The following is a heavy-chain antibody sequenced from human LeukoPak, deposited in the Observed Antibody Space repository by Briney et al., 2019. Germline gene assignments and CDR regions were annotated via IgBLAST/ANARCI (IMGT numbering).Heavy chain of an antibody. CDR3: ARGTPYSSGWYPPVRFDY. CDR1: GGSISSYY. Sequence: PSVTLSLTCTVSGGSISSYYWSWIRQPAGKGREWIGRFYTSGSINYNPSLKSRVTMSVDTSKNQFTLKMSPVTAADTAVYYCARGTPYSSGWYPPVRFDYWGQGTLVTVSS. D-gene: IGHD6-19*01. J-gene: IGHJ4*02. V-gene: IGHV4-4*07. CDR2: FYTSGSI.